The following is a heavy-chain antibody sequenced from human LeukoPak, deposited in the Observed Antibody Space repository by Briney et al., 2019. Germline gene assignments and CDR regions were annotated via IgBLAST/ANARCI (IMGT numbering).Heavy chain of an antibody. Sequence: ASVKVSCKASGYTFTGYYMHWVRQAPGQGLEWMGWINPNSGGTNYAQKFQGRVTMTRDTSISTAYMELSRLRSDDTAVYYCARDSEWLVPHFDYWGQGTLVTVSS. J-gene: IGHJ4*02. CDR1: GYTFTGYY. D-gene: IGHD6-19*01. V-gene: IGHV1-2*02. CDR3: ARDSEWLVPHFDY. CDR2: INPNSGGT.